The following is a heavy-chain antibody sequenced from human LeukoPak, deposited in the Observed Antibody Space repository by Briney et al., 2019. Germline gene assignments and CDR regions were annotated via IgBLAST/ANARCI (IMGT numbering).Heavy chain of an antibody. CDR1: GDSISSGDYY. D-gene: IGHD3-3*01. CDR2: ISSSGST. J-gene: IGHJ6*03. Sequence: SETLSLTCTVSGDSISSGDYYWSWIRQPAGKGLEWIGRISSSGSTNYNPSLKSRVTISVDTSKNQFSLKLSSVTAADTAVYYCARTDFGVDNYYYYYYMDVWGKGTTVTVSS. V-gene: IGHV4-61*02. CDR3: ARTDFGVDNYYYYYYMDV.